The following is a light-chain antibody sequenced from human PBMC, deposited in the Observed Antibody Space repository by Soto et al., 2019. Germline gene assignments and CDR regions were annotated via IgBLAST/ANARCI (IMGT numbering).Light chain of an antibody. CDR3: QQCNNWPPIT. V-gene: IGKV3-11*01. CDR1: QSVGNC. CDR2: DVS. Sequence: IVLTQSPATMSLSPGERATLSCRASQSVGNCLAWYQQKPGQAPRLLIYDVSSRAPGIPARFSGSGSGTDVTLTIISLEPEDFAVYYCQQCNNWPPITFGQGTRLEIK. J-gene: IGKJ5*01.